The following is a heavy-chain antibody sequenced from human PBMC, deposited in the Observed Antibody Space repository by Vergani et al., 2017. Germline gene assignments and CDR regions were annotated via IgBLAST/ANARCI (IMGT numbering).Heavy chain of an antibody. V-gene: IGHV4-4*07. CDR3: ARDSWTSELRGVYGFDT. CDR2: IHSSGTT. Sequence: QVQLQEWGAGLLKTSETLSLTCGVSGGSFSDYYWSWIRQAPGMGLEWIGRIHSSGTTNYNPSLKSRVTLSVDTSKNQLSLRMTSVTAADTAVYYCARDSWTSELRGVYGFDTWGRGALVGVSS. J-gene: IGHJ5*02. D-gene: IGHD3-10*01. CDR1: GGSFSDYY.